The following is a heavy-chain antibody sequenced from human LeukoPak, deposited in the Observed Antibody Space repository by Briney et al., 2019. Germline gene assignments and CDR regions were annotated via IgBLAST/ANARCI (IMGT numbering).Heavy chain of an antibody. CDR3: ARWAVGAMYEIDY. CDR2: IIPIFGTA. Sequence: ASVKVSCKASGGTFSSYAISWVRQAPGQGLEWMGGIIPIFGTANYAQKFQGRVTITADESTSTAYMEQSSLRSEDTAVYYCARWAVGAMYEIDYWGQGTLVTVSS. V-gene: IGHV1-69*01. D-gene: IGHD1-26*01. J-gene: IGHJ4*02. CDR1: GGTFSSYA.